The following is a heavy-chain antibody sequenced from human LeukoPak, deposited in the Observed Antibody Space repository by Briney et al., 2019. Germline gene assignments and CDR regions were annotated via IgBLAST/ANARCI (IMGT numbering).Heavy chain of an antibody. CDR3: AKWGGDIVVVPAANYFDY. CDR1: GFTFSSYA. V-gene: IGHV3-23*01. D-gene: IGHD2-2*01. J-gene: IGHJ4*02. CDR2: ISDSGGST. Sequence: GGSLRLSCAASGFTFSSYAMSWVRQAPGKGLDWVSAISDSGGSTYYADSVKGRFTISRDNSKNTLYLQMNSLRAEDTAVYYCAKWGGDIVVVPAANYFDYWGQGTLVTVSS.